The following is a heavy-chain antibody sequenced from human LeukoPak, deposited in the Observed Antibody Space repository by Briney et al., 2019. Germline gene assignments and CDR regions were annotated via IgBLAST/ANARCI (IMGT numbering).Heavy chain of an antibody. Sequence: PGGSLRLSCAASGFTVSSNYMSWVRQAPGKGLEWVSVIYSGGSTYYADSVKGRFTISRDNSKTTLYIQMNSLRAEDTAVYYCARVTIFGVGDSDYWGQGTLATVSS. CDR3: ARVTIFGVGDSDY. CDR2: IYSGGST. V-gene: IGHV3-66*02. J-gene: IGHJ4*02. CDR1: GFTVSSNY. D-gene: IGHD3-3*01.